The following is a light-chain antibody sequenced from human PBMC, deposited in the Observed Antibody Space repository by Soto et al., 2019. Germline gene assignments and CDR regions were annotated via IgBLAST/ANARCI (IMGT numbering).Light chain of an antibody. Sequence: EIVITQSPSTLSVSPGERATLSCRASQSVSSNLAWYQQKPGQAPRLLIYGASSRATGIPDRFSGGGFGTDFTLTISRLEPEDFAVYYCQQYGSSPFTFGPGTKVDIK. CDR1: QSVSSN. V-gene: IGKV3-20*01. J-gene: IGKJ3*01. CDR3: QQYGSSPFT. CDR2: GAS.